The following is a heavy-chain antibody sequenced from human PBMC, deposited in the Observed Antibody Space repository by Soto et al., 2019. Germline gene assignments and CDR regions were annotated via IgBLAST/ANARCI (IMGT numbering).Heavy chain of an antibody. CDR3: ARDYYGMDV. V-gene: IGHV3-23*01. CDR2: ISGSGSTI. Sequence: EVQLLESGGGLVQPGGSLRLSCTASGFTFSSYAMSWVRQAPGKGLEWVSAISGSGSTIYYADSVKGRFTISRDNAKNSLYLQMNSLRAEDTAVYYCARDYYGMDVWGQGTTVTVSS. CDR1: GFTFSSYA. J-gene: IGHJ6*02.